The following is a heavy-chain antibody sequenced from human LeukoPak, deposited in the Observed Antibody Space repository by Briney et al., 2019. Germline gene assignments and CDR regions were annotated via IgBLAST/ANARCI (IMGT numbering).Heavy chain of an antibody. V-gene: IGHV3-30-3*01. CDR2: ISYDGSNK. CDR1: GFTFSSYA. CDR3: ARDHSSSRDGAFDI. J-gene: IGHJ3*02. D-gene: IGHD6-6*01. Sequence: PGGSLRLSCAASGFTFSSYAMHWVRQAPGKGLEWVAVISYDGSNKYYADSVKGRFTISRDNSKNTLYLQMNSLRAEDTAVYYCARDHSSSRDGAFDIWGQGTMVTVSS.